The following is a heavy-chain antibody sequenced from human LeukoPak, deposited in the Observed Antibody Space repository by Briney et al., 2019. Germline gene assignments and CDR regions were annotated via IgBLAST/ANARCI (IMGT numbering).Heavy chain of an antibody. Sequence: FTXXSYAMSGGGQAQGKGLEGVSAISGSGGRKYYADSGKGGFTISRDNSKNTLYLQMNSLRAEDTAVYYCAKGYSYGYPIFHFDYWGQGTLVTVSS. CDR3: AKGYSYGYPIFHFDY. V-gene: IGHV3-23*01. CDR1: FTXXSYA. D-gene: IGHD5-18*01. CDR2: ISGSGGRK. J-gene: IGHJ4*02.